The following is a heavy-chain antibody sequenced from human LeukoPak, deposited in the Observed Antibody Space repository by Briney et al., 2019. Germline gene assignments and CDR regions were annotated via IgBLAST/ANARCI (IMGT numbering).Heavy chain of an antibody. CDR1: GVSISSYY. V-gene: IGHV4-59*08. CDR3: ARHSPIVSDAFDI. D-gene: IGHD3-16*02. J-gene: IGHJ3*02. CDR2: INYSGST. Sequence: SETLSLTCTVSGVSISSYYWTWIRQPPGKGLEWIGNINYSGSTKYNPSLKSRVTISVDTSKNQFSLKLSSVTAADTAVYYCARHSPIVSDAFDIWGQGTMVTVSS.